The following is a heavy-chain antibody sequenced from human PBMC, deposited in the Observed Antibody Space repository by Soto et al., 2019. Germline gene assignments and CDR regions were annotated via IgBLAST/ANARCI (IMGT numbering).Heavy chain of an antibody. CDR3: AKEGHTSGRCGCFNI. CDR1: GFTLSSSV. D-gene: IGHD6-19*01. J-gene: IGHJ3*02. CDR2: ISVDGRND. Sequence: PGGSLRLSCEASGFTLSSSVMHWVRQAPGKRLEWLSVISVDGRNDLHAGAVKVRFTISRDISKNMGYLQMNDLRPDDTDMYFCAKEGHTSGRCGCFNIWGQGTMVTVSS. V-gene: IGHV3-30*18.